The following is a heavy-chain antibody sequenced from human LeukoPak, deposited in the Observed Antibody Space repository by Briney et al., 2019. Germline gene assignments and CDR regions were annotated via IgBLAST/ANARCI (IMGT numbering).Heavy chain of an antibody. CDR2: IYPADSDA. Sequence: PGESLKISCKTSAYIFSNYWIAWVRQMPGKGLEWMGIIYPADSDARYSPSLQGQVTMSADKSISTIYLQWSSLGASGTAMYYCARQLASGWRGGFDYWGQGTLVTASS. CDR1: AYIFSNYW. CDR3: ARQLASGWRGGFDY. V-gene: IGHV5-51*01. D-gene: IGHD6-19*01. J-gene: IGHJ4*02.